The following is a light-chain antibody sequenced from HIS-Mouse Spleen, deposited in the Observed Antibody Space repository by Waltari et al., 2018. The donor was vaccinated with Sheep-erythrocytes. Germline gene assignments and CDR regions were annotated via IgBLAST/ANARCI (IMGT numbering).Light chain of an antibody. J-gene: IGKJ3*01. CDR3: QQSYSTPQFT. CDR2: AAS. CDR1: KSISSY. Sequence: DIQMTQSPSSLSASVGDRVTITCRSSKSISSYLNWYQQKPGKAPKLLIYAASSLQSRVPSRFSGSGSVTDFTLTISSLQPEDFATYYCQQSYSTPQFTFGPGTKVDIK. V-gene: IGKV1-39*01.